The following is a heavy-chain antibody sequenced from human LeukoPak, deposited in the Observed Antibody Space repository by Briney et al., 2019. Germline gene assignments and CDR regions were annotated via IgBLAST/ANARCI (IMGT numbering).Heavy chain of an antibody. D-gene: IGHD1-7*01. Sequence: KPSETLSLTCAVYGGSFSGYYWSWIRQPPGKGLEWIGEINHSGSTNYNPSLKSRVTISVDTSKNQFSLKLSSVTAADTAVYYCARVGTELRWGQGTLVTVSS. V-gene: IGHV4-34*01. J-gene: IGHJ4*02. CDR2: INHSGST. CDR3: ARVGTELR. CDR1: GGSFSGYY.